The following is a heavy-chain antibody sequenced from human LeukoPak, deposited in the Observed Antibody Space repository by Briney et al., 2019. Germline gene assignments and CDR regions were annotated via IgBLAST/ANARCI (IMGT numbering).Heavy chain of an antibody. CDR2: IIPIFGTA. CDR1: GGTFSSYA. V-gene: IGHV1-69*13. Sequence: SVKVSCKASGGTFSSYAISWVRQAPGQGLEWMGGIIPIFGTANYAQKFQGRVTITADESTSTAYMELSSLRSEDTAVYYCARSGTDYFYRSCFDPWGQGTLVTVSS. CDR3: ARSGTDYFYRSCFDP. D-gene: IGHD3-9*01. J-gene: IGHJ5*02.